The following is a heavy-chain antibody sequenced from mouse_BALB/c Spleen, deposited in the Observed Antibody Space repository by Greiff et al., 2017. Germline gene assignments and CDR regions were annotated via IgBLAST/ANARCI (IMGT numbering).Heavy chain of an antibody. CDR3: ARGGRIYDGYYGY. J-gene: IGHJ2*01. D-gene: IGHD2-3*01. Sequence: EVQLVESGGGLVKPGGSLKLSCAASGFTFSSYAMSWVRQTPEKRLEWVASISSGGSTYYPDSVKGRFTISRDNARNILYLQMSSLRSEDTAMYYCARGGRIYDGYYGYWGQGTTLTVSS. CDR1: GFTFSSYA. V-gene: IGHV5-6-5*01. CDR2: ISSGGST.